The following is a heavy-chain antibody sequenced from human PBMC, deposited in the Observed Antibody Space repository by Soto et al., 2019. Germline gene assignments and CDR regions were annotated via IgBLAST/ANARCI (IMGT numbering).Heavy chain of an antibody. D-gene: IGHD2-15*01. V-gene: IGHV1-69*02. J-gene: IGHJ4*02. CDR1: GGTFSSYT. Sequence: QVQLVQSGAEVKKPGSSVKVSCKASGGTFSSYTISWVRQAPGQGLEWMGRIIPILGIANYAQKFQGRVTITAAKSTSTAYMELSSLRSEDTAVYYCAVDLVVAASFDYWGQGTLVTVSS. CDR2: IIPILGIA. CDR3: AVDLVVAASFDY.